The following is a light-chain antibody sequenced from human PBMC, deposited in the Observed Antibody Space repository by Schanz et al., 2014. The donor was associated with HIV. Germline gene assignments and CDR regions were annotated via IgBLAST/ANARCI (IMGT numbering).Light chain of an antibody. V-gene: IGKV1-5*03. CDR3: QQYDNLPRAT. J-gene: IGKJ3*01. CDR1: QSISGW. Sequence: DIQMTQSPSTLSASLGDRVTITCRASQSISGWLAWYQQKPGKAPKLLIYKASSLESGVPSRFSGSGSGTEFTLTISSLQPDDFATYYCQQYDNLPRATFGPGTKVDIK. CDR2: KAS.